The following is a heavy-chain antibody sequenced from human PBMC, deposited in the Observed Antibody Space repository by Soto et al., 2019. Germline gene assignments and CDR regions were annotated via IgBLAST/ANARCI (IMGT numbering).Heavy chain of an antibody. D-gene: IGHD3-10*01. J-gene: IGHJ6*02. CDR1: GFTVSSNY. CDR3: ARVRFPYGMDV. V-gene: IGHV3-53*01. CDR2: IYSGAST. Sequence: EVQLVESGGGLIQPGGSLRLSCAASGFTVSSNYMSWVRQAPGKGLEWVSVIYSGASTYYADSVKGRFTISRDKSKKTLYLQMNSLRAEDTAVYYCARVRFPYGMDVWGQGTTVTASS.